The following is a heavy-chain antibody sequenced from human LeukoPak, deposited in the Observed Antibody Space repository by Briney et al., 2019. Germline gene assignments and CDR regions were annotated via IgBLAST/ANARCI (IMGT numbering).Heavy chain of an antibody. Sequence: GGSLRLSCAASGFTFSSYWMHWVRQTPGKGLVWVSRIKSDGSTIYADSVKGRFTISRDNARNTLSLQMNSLRVEDTAMYYCARAVTYFYGSVTYDWFAPWGQGTLVTVSS. CDR2: IKSDGST. J-gene: IGHJ5*02. V-gene: IGHV3-74*01. D-gene: IGHD3-10*01. CDR3: ARAVTYFYGSVTYDWFAP. CDR1: GFTFSSYW.